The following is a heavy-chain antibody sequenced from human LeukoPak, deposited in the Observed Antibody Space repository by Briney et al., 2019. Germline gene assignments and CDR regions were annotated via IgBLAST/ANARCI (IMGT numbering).Heavy chain of an antibody. CDR2: IYYSGST. CDR1: GGSISRSSYY. J-gene: IGHJ4*02. V-gene: IGHV4-39*01. D-gene: IGHD5-24*01. Sequence: SETLSLTCSVSGGSISRSSYYWGWIRQPPGKGLEWIGNIYYSGSTYYNPSLQSRVTVSVDTSKNQFSLTLSPVTAADTAVYYCARTRPATITPFDYWGQGTLVTVSS. CDR3: ARTRPATITPFDY.